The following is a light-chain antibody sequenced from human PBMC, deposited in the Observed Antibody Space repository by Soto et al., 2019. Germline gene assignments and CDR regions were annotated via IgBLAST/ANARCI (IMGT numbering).Light chain of an antibody. J-gene: IGKJ4*01. CDR3: QQYDSDPLT. Sequence: DIQMTQSPSTLSASVGDRVTITCRASQSLSSWLAWYQQKPGKAPKFLIQKASSLGSGVPSRCSGGESGTQFPLTINILQPDDFATYFCQQYDSDPLTFGGGTKLQIK. V-gene: IGKV1-5*03. CDR1: QSLSSW. CDR2: KAS.